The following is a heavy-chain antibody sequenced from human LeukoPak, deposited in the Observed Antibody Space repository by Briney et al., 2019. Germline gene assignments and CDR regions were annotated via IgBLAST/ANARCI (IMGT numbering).Heavy chain of an antibody. D-gene: IGHD2-8*01. CDR3: ARGNSVVHSDLDY. V-gene: IGHV1-2*06. CDR2: INPNSGGT. J-gene: IGHJ4*02. CDR1: GYTFTGYY. Sequence: ASVKVSCKASGYTFTGYYMHWVRQAPGQGLEWMGRINPNSGGTNYAQKFQGRVTMTRDTSTSTVYMELSSLRSEDTAVYYCARGNSVVHSDLDYWGQGTLVTVSS.